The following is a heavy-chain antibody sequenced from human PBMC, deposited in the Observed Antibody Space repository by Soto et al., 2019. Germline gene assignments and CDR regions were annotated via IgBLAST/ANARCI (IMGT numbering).Heavy chain of an antibody. Sequence: SETLSLTCTVSGGSISSVCYYWSWIRQHPGKGLEWIGYIYYSGSTYYNPSLKSRVTISVDTSKNQFSLKLSSVTAADTAVYYCASTTGTVDPFFDYWGQGTLVTVSS. V-gene: IGHV4-31*03. D-gene: IGHD4-17*01. J-gene: IGHJ4*02. CDR3: ASTTGTVDPFFDY. CDR1: GGSISSVCYY. CDR2: IYYSGST.